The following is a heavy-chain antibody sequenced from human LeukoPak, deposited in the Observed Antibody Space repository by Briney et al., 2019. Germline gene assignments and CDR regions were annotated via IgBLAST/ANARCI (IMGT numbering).Heavy chain of an antibody. Sequence: GGSLRLSCAASGFTFSSYTINWVRQAPGKGLEWVSSISGSSSYIYYADSVKGRFTISRDGAKNSLSLQMNSLRAEDTAVYYCAKDGVIAAADPKGYWYFDLWGRGTLVTVSS. J-gene: IGHJ2*01. CDR2: ISGSSSYI. D-gene: IGHD6-13*01. CDR3: AKDGVIAAADPKGYWYFDL. CDR1: GFTFSSYT. V-gene: IGHV3-21*04.